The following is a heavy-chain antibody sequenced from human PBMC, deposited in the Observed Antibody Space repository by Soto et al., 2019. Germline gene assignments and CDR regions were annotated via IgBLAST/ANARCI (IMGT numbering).Heavy chain of an antibody. CDR1: GFSLSNSGVG. Sequence: QITVKESGPTLVKPTQTLTLTCTFSGFSLSNSGVGVAWIRQPPGKDLEWLALIYWDDDERYRPSLRSRLTITKDTSKNQVVLTMTNVDPVDTATYFCTHKGGRGAGMDVWGQGTTVTVSS. J-gene: IGHJ6*02. D-gene: IGHD2-15*01. V-gene: IGHV2-5*02. CDR2: IYWDDDE. CDR3: THKGGRGAGMDV.